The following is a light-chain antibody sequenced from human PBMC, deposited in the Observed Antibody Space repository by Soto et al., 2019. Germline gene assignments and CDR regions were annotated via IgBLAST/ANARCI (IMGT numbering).Light chain of an antibody. CDR1: QGISSF. CDR2: AAA. V-gene: IGKV1-8*01. CDR3: QQYLSYPYT. Sequence: AIRMTQSPSSISASTGDRVTITCRASQGISSFLAWYQQKTGKAPKLLIYAAATLQRGAPSRFSASGSGTDFALTISRLQSEDLATYFCQQYLSYPYTFGQATKLEI. J-gene: IGKJ2*01.